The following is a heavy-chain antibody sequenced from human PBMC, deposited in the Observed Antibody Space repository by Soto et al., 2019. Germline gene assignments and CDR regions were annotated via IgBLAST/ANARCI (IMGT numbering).Heavy chain of an antibody. V-gene: IGHV4-39*02. D-gene: IGHD6-19*01. J-gene: IGHJ4*02. CDR2: IGDNGAV. CDR1: GGSISGSPYH. Sequence: SETLSLTCTVSGGSISGSPYHWGWIRQPPGKGLEWIGSIGDNGAVYYNPSLTGRATLLVDTSKNRFSLNLNSVTAADTAVYYCAVPPPIEVAGPDYWGQGTLVTVSS. CDR3: AVPPPIEVAGPDY.